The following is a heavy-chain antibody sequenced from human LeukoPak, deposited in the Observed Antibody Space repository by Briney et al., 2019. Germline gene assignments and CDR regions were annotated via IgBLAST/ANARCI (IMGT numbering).Heavy chain of an antibody. Sequence: ASVKVSCKASGYTFTSYGISWVRQAPGQGLEWMGWISAYNGNTNYAQKLQGRVTMTTDTSTSTAYMELRSPRSDETAVYYCARVVGCSSTSCLGRNWFDPWGQGTLVTVSS. V-gene: IGHV1-18*01. D-gene: IGHD2-2*01. CDR1: GYTFTSYG. CDR3: ARVVGCSSTSCLGRNWFDP. CDR2: ISAYNGNT. J-gene: IGHJ5*02.